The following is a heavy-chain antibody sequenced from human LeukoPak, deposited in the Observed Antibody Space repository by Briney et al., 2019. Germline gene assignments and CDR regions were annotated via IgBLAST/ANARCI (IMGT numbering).Heavy chain of an antibody. CDR2: ISSSGSTI. V-gene: IGHV3-11*01. CDR3: ARVDDSGSYYYYYGMDV. CDR1: GFTFSDYY. Sequence: GGSLRLSCAASGFTFSDYYMSWIRQAPGKGLEWVSYISSSGSTIYYADSVKGRFTISRDNAKNSLYLQMNSLRAEDTAVYYCARVDDSGSYYYYYGMDVWGQGTTVTVSS. J-gene: IGHJ6*02. D-gene: IGHD1-26*01.